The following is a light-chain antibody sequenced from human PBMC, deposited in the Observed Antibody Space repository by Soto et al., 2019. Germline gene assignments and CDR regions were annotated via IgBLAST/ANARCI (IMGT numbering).Light chain of an antibody. Sequence: QSVLTQPPSVSGAPGQRVTISCTGTTTNIGGGYEVHWYQQRPGTAPKLLVSGRTIRPSGVPDRFYGSKSGTSASLAITGLQAEDEADYYCQSYDNSLTGAGVFGGGTKLTVL. CDR3: QSYDNSLTGAGV. CDR1: TTNIGGGYE. J-gene: IGLJ3*02. V-gene: IGLV1-40*01. CDR2: GRT.